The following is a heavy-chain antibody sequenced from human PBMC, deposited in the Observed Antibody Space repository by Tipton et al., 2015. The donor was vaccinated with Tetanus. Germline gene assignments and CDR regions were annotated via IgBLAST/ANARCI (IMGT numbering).Heavy chain of an antibody. J-gene: IGHJ4*02. V-gene: IGHV1-46*01. CDR1: GYTFTSYY. CDR2: INPSGGST. D-gene: IGHD2-15*01. Sequence: QMQLVQSGAEVKKPGASVKVSCKASGYTFTSYYMHWVRQAPGQGLEWMGIINPSGGSTRYAQKFQGRVTMTRDTSTSTVYMELSSLRSGDTAVYYCARLYQVPPAEYYFDYWGQGTLVTVSS. CDR3: ARLYQVPPAEYYFDY.